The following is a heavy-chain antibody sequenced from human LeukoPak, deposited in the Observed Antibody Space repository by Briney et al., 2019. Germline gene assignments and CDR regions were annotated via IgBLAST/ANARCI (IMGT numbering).Heavy chain of an antibody. CDR3: ARSPPGYSSGWYYDY. J-gene: IGHJ4*02. D-gene: IGHD6-19*01. CDR2: ISAYNGNT. CDR1: GYTFTSYG. Sequence: GASVKVSCKASGYTFTSYGISWVRQAPGQGLEWMGWISAYNGNTNCAQKLQGRVTMTTDTSTSTAYMELRSLRSDDTAVYYCARSPPGYSSGWYYDYWGQGTLVTVSS. V-gene: IGHV1-18*04.